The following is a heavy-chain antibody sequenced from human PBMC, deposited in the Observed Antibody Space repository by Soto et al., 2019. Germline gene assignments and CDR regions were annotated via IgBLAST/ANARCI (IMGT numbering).Heavy chain of an antibody. V-gene: IGHV3-30*18. CDR2: VSYDGSNK. J-gene: IGHJ4*02. Sequence: LRLSCEAYGITLSTYGMHWVRQAPGKGLEWVAVVSYDGSNKWYADSVKGRFTISRDNPKNTLYLQMNSLRAEDTAVYYCAKGPADGYPWIDHWGQGTLVTVSS. CDR1: GITLSTYG. CDR3: AKGPADGYPWIDH. D-gene: IGHD5-12*01.